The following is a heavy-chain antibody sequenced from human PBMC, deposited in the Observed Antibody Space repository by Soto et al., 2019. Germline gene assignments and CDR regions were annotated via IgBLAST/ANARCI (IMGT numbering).Heavy chain of an antibody. V-gene: IGHV4-39*01. D-gene: IGHD2-15*01. J-gene: IGHJ3*02. Sequence: SETLSLTCTVSGGSISSSSYYWGWIRQPPGKGLEWIGSIYYSGSTYYNPSLKSRVTISVDTSKNQFSLKLSSVTAADTAVYYCARGRVNCSGGSYISDAFDIWGQGTMVTVSS. CDR3: ARGRVNCSGGSYISDAFDI. CDR2: IYYSGST. CDR1: GGSISSSSYY.